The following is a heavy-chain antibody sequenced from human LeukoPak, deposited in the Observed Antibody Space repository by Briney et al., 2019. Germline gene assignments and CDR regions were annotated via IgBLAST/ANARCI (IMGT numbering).Heavy chain of an antibody. J-gene: IGHJ5*02. CDR1: SGSICNSY. D-gene: IGHD3-16*01. V-gene: IGHV4-4*08. CDR3: VRGPGRGYALEP. CDR2: ISTGGDI. Sequence: SETLSLTCAVSSGSICNSYCSWARQPPGKGLEFIGYISTGGDINYNPSLRSRATMSINTSNNQLSLTLTSVTTADTAVYFCVRGPGRGYALEPWGRGSLVTVSS.